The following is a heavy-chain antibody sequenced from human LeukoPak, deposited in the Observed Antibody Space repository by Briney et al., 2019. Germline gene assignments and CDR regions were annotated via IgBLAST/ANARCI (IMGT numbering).Heavy chain of an antibody. J-gene: IGHJ4*02. D-gene: IGHD4-11*01. CDR2: MKQDGGER. Sequence: GGSLRLACAASGFTFSSSWMTWVRQAPGKWLEWVANMKQDGGERYYVDSVKGRFTISRDNTKNSLYLQMNSLRAEDTAVYYCARQFRDRYSNYLDYWGQGTLVTVSS. V-gene: IGHV3-7*01. CDR1: GFTFSSSW. CDR3: ARQFRDRYSNYLDY.